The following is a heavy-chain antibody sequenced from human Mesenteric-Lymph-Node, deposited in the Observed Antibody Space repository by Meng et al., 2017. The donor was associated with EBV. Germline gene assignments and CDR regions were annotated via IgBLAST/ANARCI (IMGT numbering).Heavy chain of an antibody. V-gene: IGHV1-24*01. CDR3: ATGGGGAHDY. CDR2: FDLERDGT. Sequence: AEVVQPGAVIKRPGASVKVSCKVSGYSLIESTMHWLRQAPGKGLEWMGGFDLERDGTVYAQKFQGRVTMTEDTSTDTVYMELSSLRSDDTAVYYCATGGGGAHDYWGQGTLVTVSS. CDR1: GYSLIEST. J-gene: IGHJ4*02. D-gene: IGHD3-16*01.